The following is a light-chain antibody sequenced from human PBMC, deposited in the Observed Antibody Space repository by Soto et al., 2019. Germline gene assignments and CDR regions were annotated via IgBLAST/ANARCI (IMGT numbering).Light chain of an antibody. CDR1: QGISSY. J-gene: IGKJ4*01. Sequence: DIQVTQSPRTLSASVGDRVTITCRASQGISSYFAWYQQKPGKAPKLLIYDASSLESGVPSRFSGSGSGTEFTLTISSLQPDDFATYYCQQYNSYSPALTFGGGTKVDIK. CDR2: DAS. CDR3: QQYNSYSPALT. V-gene: IGKV1-5*01.